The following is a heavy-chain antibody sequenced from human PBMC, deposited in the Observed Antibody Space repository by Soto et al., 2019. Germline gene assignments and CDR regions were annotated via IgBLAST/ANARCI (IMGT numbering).Heavy chain of an antibody. Sequence: GGSLRLSCAASGFTFSSYGMHWVRQAPGKGLEWVAVISYDGSNKYYADSVKGRFTISRDNSKNTLYLQMNSLRAEDTAVYYCAKDHEVAPLDYWGQGTLVTVSS. CDR2: ISYDGSNK. CDR3: AKDHEVAPLDY. D-gene: IGHD2-15*01. V-gene: IGHV3-30*18. J-gene: IGHJ4*02. CDR1: GFTFSSYG.